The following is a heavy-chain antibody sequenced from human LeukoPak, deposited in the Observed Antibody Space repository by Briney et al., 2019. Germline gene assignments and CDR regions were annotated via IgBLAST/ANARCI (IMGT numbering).Heavy chain of an antibody. CDR3: ARSQDDFWSGYFIDY. CDR1: GYRFTSYW. D-gene: IGHD3-3*01. Sequence: GESLKISCKGSGYRFTSYWIGWVRQMPGKGLEWMGIIYPGDSDTRYSPSFQGQVTISADKSISTAYLQWSSLKASDTAMYYCARSQDDFWSGYFIDYWGQGTLVTVSS. V-gene: IGHV5-51*01. J-gene: IGHJ4*02. CDR2: IYPGDSDT.